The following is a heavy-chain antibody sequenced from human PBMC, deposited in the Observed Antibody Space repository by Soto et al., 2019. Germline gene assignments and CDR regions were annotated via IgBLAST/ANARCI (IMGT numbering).Heavy chain of an antibody. Sequence: EVQLVESGGGLVQPGRSLRLSCAASGFTFDDYAMHWVRQAPGKGLEWVSGISWNSGSIGYADSVKGRFTIARDNAKTSLYLQMNSLRAEDTALYYWAKDADSSGWSFLDYWGQGTLVNVSS. J-gene: IGHJ4*02. D-gene: IGHD6-19*01. CDR2: ISWNSGSI. CDR3: AKDADSSGWSFLDY. V-gene: IGHV3-9*01. CDR1: GFTFDDYA.